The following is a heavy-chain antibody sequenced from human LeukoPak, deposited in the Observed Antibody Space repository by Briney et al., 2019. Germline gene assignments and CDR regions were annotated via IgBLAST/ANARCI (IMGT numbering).Heavy chain of an antibody. Sequence: GGSLRLSCAASGFILSNYAMSWVRQAPGKGLEWVSSIGSSSSYIYYADSVKGRFTISRDNAKNSLYLQMNSLRAEDTAVYYCARDRNNMYYFDYWGQGTLVTVSS. CDR2: IGSSSSYI. CDR1: GFILSNYA. D-gene: IGHD1/OR15-1a*01. J-gene: IGHJ4*02. CDR3: ARDRNNMYYFDY. V-gene: IGHV3-21*01.